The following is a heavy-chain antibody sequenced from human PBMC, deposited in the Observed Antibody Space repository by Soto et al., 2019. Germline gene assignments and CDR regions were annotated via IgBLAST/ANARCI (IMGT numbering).Heavy chain of an antibody. Sequence: EVQLVESGGGLVQPGGSLRLSCAASGFTVSSSYISWVRQAPGKRLEWVSTIYSSGSKYYADSVRGRFTISRHESKNTLYLKRNSLGVDETGGYYWTRDGNCSGWWSTGSFESLGQGTLVTVSS. J-gene: IGHJ5*01. CDR3: TRDGNCSGWWSTGSFES. CDR1: GFTVSSSY. V-gene: IGHV3-66*01. CDR2: IYSSGSK. D-gene: IGHD6-19*01.